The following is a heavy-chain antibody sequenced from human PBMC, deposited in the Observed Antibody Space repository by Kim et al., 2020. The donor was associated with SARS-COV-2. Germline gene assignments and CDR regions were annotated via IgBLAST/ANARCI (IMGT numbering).Heavy chain of an antibody. D-gene: IGHD4-17*01. CDR2: ISYDGSNK. CDR1: GFTFSSYG. CDR3: AKPHDYGGNSVWAPFDY. V-gene: IGHV3-30*18. J-gene: IGHJ4*02. Sequence: GGSLRLSCAASGFTFSSYGMHWVRQAPGKGLEWVAVISYDGSNKYYADSVKGRFTISRDNSKNTLYLQMNSLRAEDTAVYYCAKPHDYGGNSVWAPFDYWGQGTLVTVSS.